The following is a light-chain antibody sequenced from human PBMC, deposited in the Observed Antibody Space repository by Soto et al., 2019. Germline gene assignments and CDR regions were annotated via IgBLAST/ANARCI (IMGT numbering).Light chain of an antibody. CDR1: QSVLYSSSNKNY. CDR3: QQYYNGLT. Sequence: DIVMTQSPDSLAVSLGERAAINCKSSQSVLYSSSNKNYLAWYQQKPGQSPKLLIYWASTRESGVPDRFSGSGSGTDFTLTISRLQAEDVAVIYCQQYYNGLTFGGGTKVEIK. CDR2: WAS. J-gene: IGKJ4*01. V-gene: IGKV4-1*01.